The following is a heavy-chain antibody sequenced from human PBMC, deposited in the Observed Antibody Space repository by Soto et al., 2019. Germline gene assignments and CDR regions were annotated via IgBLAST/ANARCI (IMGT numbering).Heavy chain of an antibody. CDR1: GFTFSNFG. Sequence: QVQLVESGGGVVQPGRSLRLSCAASGFTFSNFGMQWVRQAPGKGLGWVASISYDGNIKYSANSVKGRFTISRDNSKNTLYLQMNSLRSEDTAVYYCARFWGPVTAAVDDYWGQGTLVTVSS. J-gene: IGHJ4*02. D-gene: IGHD6-13*01. CDR3: ARFWGPVTAAVDDY. CDR2: ISYDGNIK. V-gene: IGHV3-30*03.